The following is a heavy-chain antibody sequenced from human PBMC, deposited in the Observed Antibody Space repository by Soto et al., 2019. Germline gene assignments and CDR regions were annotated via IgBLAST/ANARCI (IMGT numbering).Heavy chain of an antibody. D-gene: IGHD2-15*01. CDR2: INMDGRTT. Sequence: GGSLRLSCSASGFTFNKHWMHWVRQVPGKGLVWVARINMDGRTTSYADSVKGRFTISRDSAENTLSLQMSDLRVEDAAVYHCVRDLLGYCNNSICYPHSIFDSWGQGTVVTVSS. CDR1: GFTFNKHW. V-gene: IGHV3-74*01. J-gene: IGHJ5*01. CDR3: VRDLLGYCNNSICYPHSIFDS.